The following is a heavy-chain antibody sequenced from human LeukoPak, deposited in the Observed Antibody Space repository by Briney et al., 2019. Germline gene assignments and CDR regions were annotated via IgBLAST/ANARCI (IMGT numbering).Heavy chain of an antibody. V-gene: IGHV2-5*02. Sequence: SGPTLVKPTQTLTLTCTFSGFSLSTSGVGVGWIRQPPGKALEWLALIYWDDDKRYSPSLKSRLTITKDTSKNQVVLTMTNMDPADTATYYCAHHSYAYYGVDYWGQGTLVTVSS. CDR3: AHHSYAYYGVDY. CDR2: IYWDDDK. CDR1: GFSLSTSGVG. J-gene: IGHJ4*02. D-gene: IGHD5-18*01.